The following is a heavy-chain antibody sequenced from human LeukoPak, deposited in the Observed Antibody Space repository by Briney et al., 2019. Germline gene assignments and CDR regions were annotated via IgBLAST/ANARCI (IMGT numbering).Heavy chain of an antibody. CDR2: ISYDGSNK. CDR3: ARDADSGSFDY. Sequence: PRRSLRLTCAASGFTFRSYSMHWLPQAPGEGLEGGTVISYDGSNKYYADSVKGRFTISRHNSKNTLYLQINSLRAEDTAVYYCARDADSGSFDYWGQGTLVTVSS. J-gene: IGHJ4*02. D-gene: IGHD1-26*01. V-gene: IGHV3-30-3*01. CDR1: GFTFRSYS.